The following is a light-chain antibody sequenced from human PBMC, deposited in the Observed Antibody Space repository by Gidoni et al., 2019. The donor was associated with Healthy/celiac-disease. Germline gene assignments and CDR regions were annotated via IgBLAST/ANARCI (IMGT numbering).Light chain of an antibody. CDR1: QDISNY. CDR2: DAC. V-gene: IGKV1-33*01. CDR3: QQYDNLPIT. Sequence: DTQITQSPSSLSASVGDRVTITGQASQDISNYLNWYQQKPAKAPKLLSYDACNLETGVPSRVSGSGSGTDFTFTISSLQPEDIATYYCQQYDNLPITFGQGTRLEIK. J-gene: IGKJ5*01.